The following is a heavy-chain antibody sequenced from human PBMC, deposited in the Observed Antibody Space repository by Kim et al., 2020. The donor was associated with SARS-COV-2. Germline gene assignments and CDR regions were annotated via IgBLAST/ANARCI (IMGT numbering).Heavy chain of an antibody. CDR3: AREGEDFGVGDFDY. Sequence: AQKFQGRVTMTRDTATSTVYMELSSLRSEDTAVYYCAREGEDFGVGDFDYWGQGTLVTVSS. V-gene: IGHV1-46*01. D-gene: IGHD3-3*01. J-gene: IGHJ4*02.